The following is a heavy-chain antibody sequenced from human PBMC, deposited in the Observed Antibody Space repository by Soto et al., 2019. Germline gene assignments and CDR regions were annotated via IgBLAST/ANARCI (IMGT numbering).Heavy chain of an antibody. CDR3: AKDAGGSGWSRTYNWFDP. Sequence: GGSLRLSCAASGFTFSSYAMSWVRQAPGKGLEWVSAISGSGGSTYYADSVKGRFTISRDNSKNTLYLQMNSLRAEDTAVYYCAKDAGGSGWSRTYNWFDPWGQGTLVTVSS. CDR1: GFTFSSYA. CDR2: ISGSGGST. V-gene: IGHV3-23*01. D-gene: IGHD6-19*01. J-gene: IGHJ5*02.